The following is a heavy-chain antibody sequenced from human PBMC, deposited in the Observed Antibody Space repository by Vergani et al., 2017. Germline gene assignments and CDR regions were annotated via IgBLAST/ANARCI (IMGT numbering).Heavy chain of an antibody. Sequence: QVQLQESGPGLVEPSETLSLTCAVSGYSIRNGYYWGWIRQPPGKGLEWIGYMYHSGSTNYNPSLETRVTISGDTSKNQFSLKLNSVTAADTAVYYCGRVADFYGLGSRLLDLWGQGILVTVSS. J-gene: IGHJ5*02. V-gene: IGHV4-38-2*01. CDR2: MYHSGST. D-gene: IGHD3-10*01. CDR1: GYSIRNGYY. CDR3: GRVADFYGLGSRLLDL.